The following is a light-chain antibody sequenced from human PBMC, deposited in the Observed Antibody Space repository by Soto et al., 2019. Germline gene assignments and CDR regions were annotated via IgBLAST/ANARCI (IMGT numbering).Light chain of an antibody. V-gene: IGLV2-14*01. CDR3: SSYTSSSTLRV. Sequence: QSALTQPASVSGSPGQSITISRTGTSSDVGGYNYVSWYQQHPGKAPKLMIYGVNNRPSGVSNRFSGSKSGNTASLTISGLQAEDEADYYCSSYTSSSTLRVFGGGTKLNVL. CDR2: GVN. CDR1: SSDVGGYNY. J-gene: IGLJ2*01.